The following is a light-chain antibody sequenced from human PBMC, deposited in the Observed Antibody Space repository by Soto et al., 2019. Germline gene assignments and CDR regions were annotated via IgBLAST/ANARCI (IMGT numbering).Light chain of an antibody. CDR3: SSYTSSSTYV. V-gene: IGLV2-14*01. CDR1: SSDVGGYNY. Sequence: QSAPTQPASVSGSPGHSITTSCTGTSSDVGGYNYVSWYQQHPGKAPKLMIYEVSNRPSGVSNRFSGSKSGNTASLTISGLQAEDEADYYCSSYTSSSTYVFGTGTKLTVL. J-gene: IGLJ1*01. CDR2: EVS.